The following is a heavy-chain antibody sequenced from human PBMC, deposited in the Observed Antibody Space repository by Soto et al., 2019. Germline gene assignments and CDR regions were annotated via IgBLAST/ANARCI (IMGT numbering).Heavy chain of an antibody. J-gene: IGHJ6*03. CDR3: ARWTGSGRTKENYYYYMDV. Sequence: SETLSLTCTFSGGSISSYYWSWIRQPPGKGLEWIGYIYYSGSTNYNPSLKSRVTISVDTSKNQFSLKLSSVTAADTAVYYCARWTGSGRTKENYYYYMDVWGKGTTVTVSS. CDR2: IYYSGST. V-gene: IGHV4-59*01. CDR1: GGSISSYY. D-gene: IGHD3-10*01.